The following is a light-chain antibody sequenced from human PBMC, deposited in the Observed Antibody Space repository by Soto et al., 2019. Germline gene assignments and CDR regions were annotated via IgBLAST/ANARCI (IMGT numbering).Light chain of an antibody. CDR1: QSVSSSY. CDR2: GAS. V-gene: IGKV3-20*01. J-gene: IGKJ1*01. Sequence: EIVWTQSPGTLSLSPGERATLSCRASQSVSSSYLAWYQQKPGQAPRLLISGASTRAAGISDRFRGSGSGTEFTLTISSLRSEDSAIYYCQQYFEWPPMTFGQGTKVDIK. CDR3: QQYFEWPPMT.